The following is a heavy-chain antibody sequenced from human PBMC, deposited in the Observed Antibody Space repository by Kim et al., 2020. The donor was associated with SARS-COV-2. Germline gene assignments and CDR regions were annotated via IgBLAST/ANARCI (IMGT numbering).Heavy chain of an antibody. J-gene: IGHJ4*02. V-gene: IGHV5-51*01. Sequence: GESLKISCKGSEYSFTTFWIGWVRQMPGKGLEWMGIIYPGDSDTRYSPSFQGQVTISADKSISTAYLQWSSLKASDTAIYYCARQPWGGRYNDGRAYYFSYFDYWGQGTLVSVSS. D-gene: IGHD3-22*01. CDR1: EYSFTTFW. CDR2: IYPGDSDT. CDR3: ARQPWGGRYNDGRAYYFSYFDY.